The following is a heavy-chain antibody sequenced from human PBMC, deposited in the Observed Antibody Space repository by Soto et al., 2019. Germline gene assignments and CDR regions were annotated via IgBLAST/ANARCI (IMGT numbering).Heavy chain of an antibody. CDR1: GGSISTYY. Sequence: QGQLQESGPGLVKPSETLSLTCSVSGGSISTYYCNWIRQPAGKGLEWIGRIDSSGSTNYSPSLTRRATMSVDTSKNQLSLKLTSVTAADTAIYYCARGGHAFWSGPFDYWGQGTLATVSS. CDR2: IDSSGST. J-gene: IGHJ4*02. CDR3: ARGGHAFWSGPFDY. V-gene: IGHV4-4*07. D-gene: IGHD3-3*01.